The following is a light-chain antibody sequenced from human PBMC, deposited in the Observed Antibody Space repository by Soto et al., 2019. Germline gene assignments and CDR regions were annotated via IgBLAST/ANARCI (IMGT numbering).Light chain of an antibody. V-gene: IGKV3D-15*01. CDR2: DAS. Sequence: EIVLTQSPGTLSLSPGERATLSCRTIQSTTNNYLAWYQQKPGQAPRLLIYDASNRATGIPARFSGSGSGTDFTLTISSLQSEDFAVYYCQQYNNWPPITFGQGTRLEI. CDR1: QSTTNN. CDR3: QQYNNWPPIT. J-gene: IGKJ5*01.